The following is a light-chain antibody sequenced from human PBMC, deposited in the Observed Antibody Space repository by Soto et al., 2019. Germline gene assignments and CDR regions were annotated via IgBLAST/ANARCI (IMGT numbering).Light chain of an antibody. CDR3: SSYTSSSTPWV. CDR2: EDS. J-gene: IGLJ1*01. Sequence: ALTQPATASGSPGQSITISFTVTSSEDGGYNYVSWYQQHPGKTPKLMIYEDSNRPSGGSNPLSVPKAGNTASLTISGLQAEDEADYYCSSYTSSSTPWVFGTGTKVTVL. V-gene: IGLV2-14*01. CDR1: SSEDGGYNY.